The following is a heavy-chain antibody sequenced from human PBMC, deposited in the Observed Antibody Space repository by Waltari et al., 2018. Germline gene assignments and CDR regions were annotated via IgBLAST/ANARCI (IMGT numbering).Heavy chain of an antibody. CDR3: ASGPYYDFWSGYDYYYYYYMDV. V-gene: IGHV4-61*02. CDR2: IYTSGST. D-gene: IGHD3-3*01. J-gene: IGHJ6*03. Sequence: QVQLQESGPGLVKPSQTLSLTCTVSGGSIRSGSYYWSWIRQPAGKGLEWIGRIYTSGSTNYNPSLKSRVTISVDTSKNQFSLKLSSVTAADTAVYYCASGPYYDFWSGYDYYYYYYMDVWGKGTTVTVSS. CDR1: GGSIRSGSYY.